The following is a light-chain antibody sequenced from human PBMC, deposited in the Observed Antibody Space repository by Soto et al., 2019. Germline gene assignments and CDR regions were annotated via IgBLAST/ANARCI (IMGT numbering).Light chain of an antibody. Sequence: QSVLTQPPSVSGAPGQRVTISCTGSSSNIGAGYDVNWYQQLPGTAPKLLIYDNNNRPSGVPDRFTGSKSGTSASLAITGLQAEDEADYYCQSYDSSLSAVFGGGTQLTVL. CDR3: QSYDSSLSAV. CDR2: DNN. CDR1: SSNIGAGYD. J-gene: IGLJ7*01. V-gene: IGLV1-40*01.